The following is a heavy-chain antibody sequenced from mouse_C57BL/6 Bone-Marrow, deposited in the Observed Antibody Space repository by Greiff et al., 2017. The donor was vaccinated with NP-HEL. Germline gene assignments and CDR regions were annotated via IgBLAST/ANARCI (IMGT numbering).Heavy chain of an antibody. CDR2: FYPGSGSI. Sequence: VQLQESGAELVKPGASVKLSCTASGYTFTEYTIHWVKQRSGQGLEWIGWFYPGSGSIKYNEKFKDKATLTADKSSSTVYMELSRLTSEDSAVYFCARHGRNYYGSSYLDLAWFAYWGQGTLVTVSA. CDR1: GYTFTEYT. V-gene: IGHV1-62-2*01. D-gene: IGHD1-1*01. CDR3: ARHGRNYYGSSYLDLAWFAY. J-gene: IGHJ3*01.